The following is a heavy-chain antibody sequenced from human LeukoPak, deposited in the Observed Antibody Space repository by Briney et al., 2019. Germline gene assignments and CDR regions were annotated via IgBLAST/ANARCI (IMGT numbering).Heavy chain of an antibody. D-gene: IGHD2-15*01. Sequence: ASVKVSCKASGGTFSSYAISWVRQAPGQGLEWMGGIIPIFGTANYAQKFQGRVTITADKSTSTAYMELSSLRSEDTAVYYCARDPQGYCSGGSCYSAYWGQGTLVTVSS. CDR1: GGTFSSYA. CDR3: ARDPQGYCSGGSCYSAY. CDR2: IIPIFGTA. V-gene: IGHV1-69*06. J-gene: IGHJ4*02.